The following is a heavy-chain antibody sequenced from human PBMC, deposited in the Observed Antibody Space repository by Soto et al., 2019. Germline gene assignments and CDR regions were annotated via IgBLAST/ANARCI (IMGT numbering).Heavy chain of an antibody. CDR1: GFTFSSYA. J-gene: IGHJ4*02. Sequence: GGSLRLSCAASGFTFSSYAMHWVRQAPGKGLEWVAVISYDGSNKYYADSVKGRFTISRDNSKNTLYLQMNSLRAEDTAVYYCARPLDYSNYFLKYYFDYWGQGTLVTVSS. CDR2: ISYDGSNK. D-gene: IGHD4-4*01. CDR3: ARPLDYSNYFLKYYFDY. V-gene: IGHV3-30-3*01.